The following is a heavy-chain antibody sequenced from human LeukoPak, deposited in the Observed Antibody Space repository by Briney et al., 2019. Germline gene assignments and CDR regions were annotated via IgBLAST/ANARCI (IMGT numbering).Heavy chain of an antibody. D-gene: IGHD4-17*01. CDR3: AKLYGASSGDFDY. CDR2: IYSGGST. CDR1: GFTFSSNY. J-gene: IGHJ4*02. V-gene: IGHV3-53*01. Sequence: PGGSLRLSCAASGFTFSSNYMSWVRQAPGKGLEWVSVIYSGGSTYYADSVKGRFTISRDNSKNTLYLQMNSLRAEDTAVYYCAKLYGASSGDFDYWGQGTLVTVSS.